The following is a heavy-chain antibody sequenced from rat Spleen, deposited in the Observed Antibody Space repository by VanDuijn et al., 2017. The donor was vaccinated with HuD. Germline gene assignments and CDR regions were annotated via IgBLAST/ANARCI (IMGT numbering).Heavy chain of an antibody. CDR3: TRGYAHY. CDR1: GFTFSDYG. Sequence: EVKLVESGGGLVQPGRSLKLSCAASGFTFSDYGVAWVRQAPTKGLEWVASISTGGGNTYYRDSVKGRFTISRDNEQNTLYLQMDSLRSEDTATYYCTRGYAHYWGQGVMVTVSS. CDR2: ISTGGGNT. J-gene: IGHJ2*01. D-gene: IGHD1-12*03. V-gene: IGHV5S13*01.